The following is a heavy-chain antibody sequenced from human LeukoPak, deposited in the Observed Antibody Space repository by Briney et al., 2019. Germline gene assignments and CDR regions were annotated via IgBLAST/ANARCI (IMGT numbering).Heavy chain of an antibody. J-gene: IGHJ6*02. D-gene: IGHD6-13*01. CDR1: GFTFSSYE. Sequence: GGSLRLSCAASGFTFSSYEMNWVRQAPGKGLEWVSYISSSGSTIYYADSVKGRFTISRDNAKNSLYLQMSSLRAEDTAVYYCARITYKTGRGAAAADVWGQGTTVTVSS. CDR2: ISSSGSTI. CDR3: ARITYKTGRGAAAADV. V-gene: IGHV3-48*03.